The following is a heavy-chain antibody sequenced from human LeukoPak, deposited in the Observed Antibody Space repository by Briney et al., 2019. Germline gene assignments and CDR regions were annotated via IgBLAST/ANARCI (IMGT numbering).Heavy chain of an antibody. CDR1: GFTFSSYA. D-gene: IGHD6-19*01. CDR2: ISGSGGST. J-gene: IGHJ4*02. V-gene: IGHV3-23*01. CDR3: ALSETNLGYSSGPYYFDY. Sequence: QPGGSPRLSCAASGFTFSSYAMSWVRQAPGKGLEWVSAISGSGGSTYYADSVKGRFTISRDNSKNTLYLQMNSLRAEDTAVYYCALSETNLGYSSGPYYFDYWGQGTLVTVSS.